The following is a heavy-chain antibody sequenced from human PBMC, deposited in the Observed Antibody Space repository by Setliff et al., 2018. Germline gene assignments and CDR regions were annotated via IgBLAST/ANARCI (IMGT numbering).Heavy chain of an antibody. Sequence: ASVKVSCKASGYTFTGYYMHWVRQAPGQGLEWMGWINPNSGGTNYAQKFQGRVTMTRDTSISTAYMELSRLRSDGTAVYYCARAPMVRGATLTNWFDPWGQGTLVTVSS. D-gene: IGHD3-10*01. J-gene: IGHJ5*02. CDR3: ARAPMVRGATLTNWFDP. CDR1: GYTFTGYY. CDR2: INPNSGGT. V-gene: IGHV1-2*02.